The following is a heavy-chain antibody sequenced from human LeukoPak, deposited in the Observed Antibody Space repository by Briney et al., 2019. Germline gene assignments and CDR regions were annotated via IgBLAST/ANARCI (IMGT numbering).Heavy chain of an antibody. V-gene: IGHV3-23*01. CDR2: ISASGGST. D-gene: IGHD3-22*01. CDR1: GFTFSSSA. CDR3: ARWGYYDSSGLIDY. J-gene: IGHJ4*02. Sequence: GGSLRLSCAASGFTFSSSAMSWVRQVPGKGLEWVSGISASGGSTSYADSVRGRFTISRDNSKNTLYVQMNSLRDEDTAVYYCARWGYYDSSGLIDYWGQGTLVTVSS.